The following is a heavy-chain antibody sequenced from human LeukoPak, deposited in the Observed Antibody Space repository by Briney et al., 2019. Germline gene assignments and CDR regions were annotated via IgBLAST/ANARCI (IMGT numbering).Heavy chain of an antibody. D-gene: IGHD3-9*01. CDR2: VKGDGSHT. CDR3: VRDWDHFDFDS. J-gene: IGHJ5*01. V-gene: IGHV3-74*01. CDR1: GFTFSNYW. Sequence: GGSLRLSCAASGFTFSNYWMHWVRQAPGKGLVWVSRVKGDGSHTIYADSVKGRFTISRDNAKNTLYLQMKSLRAEDTAVYYCVRDWDHFDFDSWGLGTLVTVSS.